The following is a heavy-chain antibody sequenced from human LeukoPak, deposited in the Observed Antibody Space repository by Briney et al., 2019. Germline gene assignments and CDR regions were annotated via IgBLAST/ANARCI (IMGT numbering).Heavy chain of an antibody. D-gene: IGHD6-6*01. J-gene: IGHJ3*02. CDR2: IIPIFGTA. V-gene: IGHV1-69*13. Sequence: SVKVSCKASGDTFSSYAISWVRQAPGQGLEWMGGIIPIFGTANYAQKFQGRVTITADESTSTAYMELSSLRSEDTAVYYCARPEYSSSWGIPGLDAFDIWGQGTMVTVSS. CDR3: ARPEYSSSWGIPGLDAFDI. CDR1: GDTFSSYA.